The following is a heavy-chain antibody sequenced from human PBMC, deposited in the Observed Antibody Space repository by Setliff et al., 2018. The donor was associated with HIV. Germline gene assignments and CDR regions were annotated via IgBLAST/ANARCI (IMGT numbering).Heavy chain of an antibody. J-gene: IGHJ4*02. CDR3: ARDGLEGDMAGRQRTYAFGY. Sequence: GGSLRLSCAASGFTFDRFWMHWVRQAPGKGLVWVSRVNRDGSSTTYADSVKDRFTISRDNSKNTLYLQMNSLRAEDTAVYYCARDGLEGDMAGRQRTYAFGYWGQGTLVTVSS. CDR1: GFTFDRFW. D-gene: IGHD2-15*01. CDR2: VNRDGSST. V-gene: IGHV3-74*01.